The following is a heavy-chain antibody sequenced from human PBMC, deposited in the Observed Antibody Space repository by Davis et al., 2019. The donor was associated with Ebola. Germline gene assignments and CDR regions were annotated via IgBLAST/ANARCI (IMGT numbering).Heavy chain of an antibody. D-gene: IGHD6-19*01. CDR1: GFTFSSSG. CDR2: MSASGGVT. J-gene: IGHJ6*02. CDR3: AKSSVAGTSGMDV. V-gene: IGHV3-23*01. Sequence: GESLKISCAASGFTFSSSGMSWVRQAPGKGLEWISAMSASGGVTHYADSVKGRFAISRDNSKNTLYLQMNSLKAEDTAVYYFAKSSVAGTSGMDVWGQGTTVTVSS.